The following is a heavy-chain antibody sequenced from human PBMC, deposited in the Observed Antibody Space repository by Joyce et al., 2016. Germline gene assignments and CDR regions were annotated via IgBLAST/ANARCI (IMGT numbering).Heavy chain of an antibody. CDR3: AREENGDFDY. J-gene: IGHJ4*02. D-gene: IGHD2-8*01. CDR2: IYPSGST. Sequence: QIQLQESGPGLVKPSETLSLTCAVSGGSIISHNWWTWVRHSPGKGLEWIGEIYPSGSTTFNPSLQSRVTMSIDKSKNQFSLKLSSVTAADSAIFYCAREENGDFDYWGQGILVTVSS. V-gene: IGHV4-4*02. CDR1: GGSIISHNW.